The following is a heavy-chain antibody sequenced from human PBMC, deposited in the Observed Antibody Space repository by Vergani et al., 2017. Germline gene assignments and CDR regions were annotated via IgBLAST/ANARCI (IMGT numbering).Heavy chain of an antibody. D-gene: IGHD6-6*01. V-gene: IGHV1-18*04. CDR3: ARGGSIAAPSYLYYFYMDV. Sequence: QVQLVQSGAEVKKPGASVRVSCKASGFTFTSYHIHWVRQAPGQGLEWLRWISGYDGKTKYVEKLQGRITVTIDTSTNSAYMELRGRRSDDTAVYYCARGGSIAAPSYLYYFYMDVWGKGTSVTVSS. CDR2: ISGYDGKT. CDR1: GFTFTSYH. J-gene: IGHJ6*03.